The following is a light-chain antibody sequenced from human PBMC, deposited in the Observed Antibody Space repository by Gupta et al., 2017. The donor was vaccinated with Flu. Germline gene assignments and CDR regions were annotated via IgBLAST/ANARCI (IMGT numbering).Light chain of an antibody. CDR1: SSDVGAYKY. CDR3: SSDAGNDNYV. J-gene: IGLJ1*01. V-gene: IGLV2-8*01. Sequence: QSALTQPPSASGSPGQSVTLSCTGTSSDVGAYKYVSWYQQHPGKAPKLMVYEAGRRPAGVPVRFSGSKSGNTASLTVSGRQEEEEADYYCSSDAGNDNYVFGTGTKVTVL. CDR2: EAG.